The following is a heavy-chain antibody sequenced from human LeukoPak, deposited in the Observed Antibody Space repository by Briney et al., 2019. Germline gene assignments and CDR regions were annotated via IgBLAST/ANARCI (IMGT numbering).Heavy chain of an antibody. CDR2: SGSGGST. Sequence: GGSLRLSCAVTGFIFSSYGMSWVRQAPGKGLEWVSVSGSGGSTYYADSVKGRFTISRDNSKNTLYLQMNSLRAEDTAVYYCAKGDYSGSYYFDYWGQGTLVTVSS. CDR3: AKGDYSGSYYFDY. D-gene: IGHD1-26*01. J-gene: IGHJ4*02. V-gene: IGHV3-23*01. CDR1: GFIFSSYG.